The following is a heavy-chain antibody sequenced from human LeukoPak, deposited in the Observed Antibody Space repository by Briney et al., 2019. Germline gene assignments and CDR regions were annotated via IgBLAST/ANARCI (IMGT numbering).Heavy chain of an antibody. V-gene: IGHV3-48*01. D-gene: IGHD5-18*01. J-gene: IGHJ4*02. CDR2: ISSSSSTI. CDR3: ARDWIQLSFDY. Sequence: PGGSLRLSCAASGFTFSSYSMNWVRQAPGKGLEWVSYISSSSSTIYYADSVKGQFTISRDNAKDSLYLQMNSLRAEDTAVYYCARDWIQLSFDYWGQGTLVTVSS. CDR1: GFTFSSYS.